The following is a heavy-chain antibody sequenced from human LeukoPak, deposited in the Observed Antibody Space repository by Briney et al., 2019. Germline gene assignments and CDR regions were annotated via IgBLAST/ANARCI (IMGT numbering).Heavy chain of an antibody. V-gene: IGHV3-7*01. D-gene: IGHD4-23*01. J-gene: IGHJ6*02. CDR3: ARDTLTTVVTPYYYYGMDV. Sequence: GGSLRLSCAASGFTFSSYWMSWVRQAPGKGLEWVANIKQDGSEKYYVDSVKGRFTISRDNAKNSLYLQMNSLRAEDTAVYYCARDTLTTVVTPYYYYGMDVWGQGTTVTVSS. CDR2: IKQDGSEK. CDR1: GFTFSSYW.